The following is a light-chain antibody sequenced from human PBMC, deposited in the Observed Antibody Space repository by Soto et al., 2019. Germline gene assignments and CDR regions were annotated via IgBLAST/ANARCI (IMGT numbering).Light chain of an antibody. V-gene: IGLV3-1*01. CDR2: QDS. J-gene: IGLJ1*01. CDR3: QAWDSSTGV. CDR1: KLGNKY. Sequence: SYELTQPPSVSVSPGQTASITCSGDKLGNKYASWYQQKPGQSPVLAIYQDSKRPSGIPERFSGSNSGNTATLTISGTQAMDEADYYCQAWDSSTGVFGTGTKLTVL.